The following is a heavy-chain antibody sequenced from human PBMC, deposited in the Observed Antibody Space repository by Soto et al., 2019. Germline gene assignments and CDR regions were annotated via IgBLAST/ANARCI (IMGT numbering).Heavy chain of an antibody. CDR3: ARGRRGYKHLDY. D-gene: IGHD5-12*01. Sequence: QVHLEESGGGVVQPGRSLRLSCATSGVSLSSFGMHWVRQAPGKGLEWVALLQFDGGNEYYADSVKGRFTISRDNSKNSLYLQMNSLRAEDTATYYCARGRRGYKHLDYWGPGTLVTVSS. CDR1: GVSLSSFG. CDR2: LQFDGGNE. V-gene: IGHV3-33*01. J-gene: IGHJ4*02.